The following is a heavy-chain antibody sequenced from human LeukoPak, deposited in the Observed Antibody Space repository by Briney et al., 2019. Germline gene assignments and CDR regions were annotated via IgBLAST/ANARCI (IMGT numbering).Heavy chain of an antibody. D-gene: IGHD3-10*01. Sequence: ASVKVSCKASGYTFTSYGISWVRQAPGQGLEWMGRIIPILGIANYAQKFQGRVTITADKSTSTAYMELSSLRSEDTAVYYCARYSMVRGVIAYYYGMDVWGQGTTVTVSS. V-gene: IGHV1-69*04. J-gene: IGHJ6*02. CDR3: ARYSMVRGVIAYYYGMDV. CDR1: GYTFTSYG. CDR2: IIPILGIA.